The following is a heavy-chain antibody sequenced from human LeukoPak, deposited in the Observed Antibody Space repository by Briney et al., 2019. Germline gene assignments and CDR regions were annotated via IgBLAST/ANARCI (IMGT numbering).Heavy chain of an antibody. D-gene: IGHD3-10*01. CDR3: TTDRWFGELSITYYYGMDV. CDR1: GFTFSNAW. V-gene: IGHV3-15*01. CDR2: IKSKTDGGTT. Sequence: GGSLRLSCAASGFTFSNAWMSWVRQAPGKGLEWVGRIKSKTDGGTTDYAAPVKGRFTISRDDSKNTLYLQMNSLKTEDTAVYYCTTDRWFGELSITYYYGMDVWGQGTTVTVSS. J-gene: IGHJ6*02.